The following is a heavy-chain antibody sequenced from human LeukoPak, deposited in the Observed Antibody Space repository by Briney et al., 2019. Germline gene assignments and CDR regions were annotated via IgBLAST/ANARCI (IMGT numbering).Heavy chain of an antibody. V-gene: IGHV4-31*03. D-gene: IGHD3-10*01. CDR2: IYYSGST. CDR3: ARDLRGIRFDP. CDR1: GGSISSGGYY. J-gene: IGHJ5*02. Sequence: SSETLSLTCTVSGGSISSGGYYWSWIRQHPGKGLEWIGYIYYSGSTYYNPSLKSRVTISVDTSKNQFSLKLSSVTAADTAVYYCARDLRGIRFDPWGQGTLVTVSS.